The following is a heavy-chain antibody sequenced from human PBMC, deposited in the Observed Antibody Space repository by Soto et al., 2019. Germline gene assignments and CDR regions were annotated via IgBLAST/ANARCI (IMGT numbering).Heavy chain of an antibody. Sequence: PGGSLRLSCAASGFSFSDYAMHWIRQAPGKGLEWVAVVWSNGNSKYYSDSVEGRFTVSRDSSNNTLYLHMNNLNAEDTALYFCAKDREGTGYNFDYWGQGTLVTVSS. V-gene: IGHV3-33*06. CDR3: AKDREGTGYNFDY. J-gene: IGHJ4*02. D-gene: IGHD5-18*01. CDR1: GFSFSDYA. CDR2: VWSNGNSK.